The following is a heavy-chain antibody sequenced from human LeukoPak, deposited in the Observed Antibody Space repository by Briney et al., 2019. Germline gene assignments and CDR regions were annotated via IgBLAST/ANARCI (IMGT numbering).Heavy chain of an antibody. Sequence: SETLSLTCNVSGGSISSSSYFWGWIRQPPGKGLEWIGSNSGSTYYNPSLKSRVTISVDTSKNQFSLKLSSVTAADTAVYYCASPGYSYGISFDYWGQGTLVTVSS. J-gene: IGHJ4*02. CDR1: GGSISSSSYF. V-gene: IGHV4-39*01. CDR2: NSGST. D-gene: IGHD5-18*01. CDR3: ASPGYSYGISFDY.